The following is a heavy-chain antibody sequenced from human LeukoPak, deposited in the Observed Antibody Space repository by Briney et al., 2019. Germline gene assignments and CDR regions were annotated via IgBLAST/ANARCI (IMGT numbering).Heavy chain of an antibody. V-gene: IGHV3-48*03. CDR1: GFTFSSYE. CDR3: ARDHGYSYGYPYFDY. CDR2: ISSSGSTI. Sequence: GGSLRLSCAASGFTFSSYEMNWVHQAPGKGLEWVSYISSSGSTIYYADSVKGRFTISRDNAKNSLYLQMNSLRAEDTAVYYCARDHGYSYGYPYFDYWGQGTLVTVSS. D-gene: IGHD5-18*01. J-gene: IGHJ4*02.